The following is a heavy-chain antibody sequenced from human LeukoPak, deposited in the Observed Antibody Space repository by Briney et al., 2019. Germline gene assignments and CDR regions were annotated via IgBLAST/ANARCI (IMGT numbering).Heavy chain of an antibody. V-gene: IGHV4-4*02. D-gene: IGHD6-13*01. J-gene: IGHJ3*02. CDR1: GGSISSSNW. Sequence: SGTLSLTCAVSGGSISSSNWWSWVRQPPGKGLEWIGEIYHSGSTNYNPSLKSRVTISVDKSKNQFSLKLSSVTAADTAVYYCARQGAAGRRLYAFDIWGQGTMVTVSS. CDR2: IYHSGST. CDR3: ARQGAAGRRLYAFDI.